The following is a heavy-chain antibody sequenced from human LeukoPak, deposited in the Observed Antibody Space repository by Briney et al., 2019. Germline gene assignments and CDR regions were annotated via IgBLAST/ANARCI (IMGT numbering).Heavy chain of an antibody. CDR3: ARVPYYDFWSGYYPYYYYYYMDV. D-gene: IGHD3-3*01. CDR1: GFTFSSYW. Sequence: PGGSLRLSCAASGFTFSSYWMSWVRQAPGKGLEWVANIKQDGSEKYYVDSVKGRFTISRDNAKNSLYLQMNSLRAEDTAVYYCARVPYYDFWSGYYPYYYYYYMDVWIKFPAVTVSS. V-gene: IGHV3-7*01. CDR2: IKQDGSEK. J-gene: IGHJ6*03.